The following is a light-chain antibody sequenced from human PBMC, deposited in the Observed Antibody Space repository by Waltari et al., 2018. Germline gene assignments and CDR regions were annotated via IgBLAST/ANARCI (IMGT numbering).Light chain of an antibody. J-gene: IGKJ4*02. CDR2: GTF. CDR1: QTIRTTY. Sequence: EIVLTQSPGTLSLSPREGATLSCRTRQTIRTTYLAWYQQKPGQAPTLLIYGTFSRATGIPDRFTGSGSGTDFSLTISSLEPEDFATYYCQQYDISPLTFGGGTKVEIK. CDR3: QQYDISPLT. V-gene: IGKV3-20*01.